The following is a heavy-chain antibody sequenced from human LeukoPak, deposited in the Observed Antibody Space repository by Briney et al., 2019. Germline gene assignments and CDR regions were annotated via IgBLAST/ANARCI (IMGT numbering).Heavy chain of an antibody. J-gene: IGHJ4*02. CDR1: GGSISSSSYF. CDR2: IYYSGST. D-gene: IGHD1-1*01. Sequence: PSETLSLTCTVSGGSISSSSYFWGWIRQPPGKGLEWIGSIYYSGSTYYNPSLKSRVTISVDTSKNQFSLKLSSVTAADTAVYYCARSGTAAYYFSDYWGQGTLVTVSS. V-gene: IGHV4-39*01. CDR3: ARSGTAAYYFSDY.